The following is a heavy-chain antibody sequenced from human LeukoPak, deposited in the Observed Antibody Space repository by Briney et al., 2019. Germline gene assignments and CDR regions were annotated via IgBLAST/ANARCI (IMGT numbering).Heavy chain of an antibody. V-gene: IGHV3-15*01. J-gene: IGHJ4*02. CDR3: TTVGGYDFFDY. D-gene: IGHD5-12*01. Sequence: GGSLRLSCAASGFTLSGIWMSWVRQAPGKGLEWDGRIKSKTEGGTSVYAAPVKGRFTISRDDSKNTLYLQMNSLKIEDTAVYFCTTVGGYDFFDYWGQGTLVTVSS. CDR2: IKSKTEGGTS. CDR1: GFTLSGIW.